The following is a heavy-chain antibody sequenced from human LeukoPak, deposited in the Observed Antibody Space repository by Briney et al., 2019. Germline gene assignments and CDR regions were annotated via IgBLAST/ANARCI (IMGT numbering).Heavy chain of an antibody. CDR1: GGSISSSSYY. Sequence: PSETLSLTCTVSGGSISSSSYYWGWIRQPPGKGLEWIGSIYYSGSTYYNPSLKSRVTISVDTSKNQFSLKLSSVTAADTAVYYCARDCHSSSLYPRFDDGDAFDIWGQGTMVTVSS. CDR3: ARDCHSSSLYPRFDDGDAFDI. J-gene: IGHJ3*02. V-gene: IGHV4-39*07. CDR2: IYYSGST. D-gene: IGHD6-13*01.